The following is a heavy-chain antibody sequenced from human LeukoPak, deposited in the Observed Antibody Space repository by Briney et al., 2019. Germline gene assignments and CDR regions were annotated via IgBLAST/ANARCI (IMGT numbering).Heavy chain of an antibody. Sequence: GGSLRLSCAASGFTFSSYSMNWVRQAPGKGLEWASAISGSGGSTYYADSVKGRFTISRDNSKNTLYLQMNSLRAEDTAVYYCAKVGDTAMVHFDYWGQGTLVTVSS. V-gene: IGHV3-23*01. D-gene: IGHD5-18*01. J-gene: IGHJ4*02. CDR2: ISGSGGST. CDR3: AKVGDTAMVHFDY. CDR1: GFTFSSYS.